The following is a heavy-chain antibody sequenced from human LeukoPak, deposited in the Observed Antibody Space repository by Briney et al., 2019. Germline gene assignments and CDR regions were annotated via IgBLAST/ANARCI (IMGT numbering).Heavy chain of an antibody. J-gene: IGHJ6*02. V-gene: IGHV3-23*01. Sequence: GGFLRLSCVASDFSFKNYAMNWVRQTPEKGLEWVSSISYNSGSRYYADSVKGRFTISRDNSKTTMYLEMSSLRAEDAAVYYCSRERFYGMDVWGQGTTVSVTS. CDR3: SRERFYGMDV. CDR1: DFSFKNYA. CDR2: ISYNSGSR. D-gene: IGHD3-16*01.